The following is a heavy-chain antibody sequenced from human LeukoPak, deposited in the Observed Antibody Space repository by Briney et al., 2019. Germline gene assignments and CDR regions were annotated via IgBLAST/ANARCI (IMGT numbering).Heavy chain of an antibody. Sequence: KSSETLSLTCVVHGGSFSGYFWSWIRQPPGKGLEWIGEITPSGSTNYNPSLKSRVTISVDTSKNQFSLKLSSVTAADTAVYYCARVSIVVVPAALSTHYFDYWGQGTLVTVSS. CDR3: ARVSIVVVPAALSTHYFDY. CDR2: ITPSGST. D-gene: IGHD2-2*01. CDR1: GGSFSGYF. V-gene: IGHV4-34*01. J-gene: IGHJ4*02.